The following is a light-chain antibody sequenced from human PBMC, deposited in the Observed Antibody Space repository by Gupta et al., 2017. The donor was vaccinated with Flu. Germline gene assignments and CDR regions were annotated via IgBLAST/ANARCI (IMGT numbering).Light chain of an antibody. V-gene: IGLV1-44*01. CDR3: AACDDSLSGRV. CDR1: ISNIGSNT. CDR2: RNT. Sequence: RVTISCSGSISNIGSNTVNWYQQPPGTAPKLLIYRNTQRPSGVPDRFSGSKSGTSASLAISGLQSEDDADYYCAACDDSLSGRVFGGGTKLTVL. J-gene: IGLJ3*02.